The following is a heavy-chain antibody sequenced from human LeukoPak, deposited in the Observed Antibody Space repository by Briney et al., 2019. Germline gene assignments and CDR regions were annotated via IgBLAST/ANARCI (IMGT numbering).Heavy chain of an antibody. Sequence: GGSLRLSCAASGFTFSSYWMSWVRQAPGKGLEWVANIKQDGSEEYYVDSVKGRFTISRDNAKNSLYLQMNSLRAEDTAVYYCARDEGHIVVVPAASGWFDPWGQGTLVTVSS. CDR3: ARDEGHIVVVPAASGWFDP. J-gene: IGHJ5*02. CDR2: IKQDGSEE. V-gene: IGHV3-7*01. CDR1: GFTFSSYW. D-gene: IGHD2-2*01.